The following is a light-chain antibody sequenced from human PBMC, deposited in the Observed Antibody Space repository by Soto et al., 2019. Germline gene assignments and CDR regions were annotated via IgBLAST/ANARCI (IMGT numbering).Light chain of an antibody. CDR1: QSVSNN. Sequence: PGERHTLSCMASQSVSNNHLAWYQQKPGQAPRLLIYDASNRATGIPARFSGSGSGTDFTLTISSLEPEDFAVYYCQQRSNWPRGTFGQGTRLEI. J-gene: IGKJ5*01. V-gene: IGKV3-11*01. CDR3: QQRSNWPRGT. CDR2: DAS.